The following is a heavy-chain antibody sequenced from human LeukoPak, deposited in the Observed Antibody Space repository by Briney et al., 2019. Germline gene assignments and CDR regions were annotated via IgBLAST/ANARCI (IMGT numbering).Heavy chain of an antibody. V-gene: IGHV1-18*01. CDR3: ARVTAAAPYRHYYYYMDV. Sequence: ASVKVSCKASGYTFTSYGISWVRQAPGQGLEWMGWISAYNGNTNYAQKLQGRVTMTTDTSTSTAYMELRSLRSDDTAVYYCARVTAAAPYRHYYYYMDVWGKGTTVTVSS. J-gene: IGHJ6*03. CDR2: ISAYNGNT. D-gene: IGHD6-13*01. CDR1: GYTFTSYG.